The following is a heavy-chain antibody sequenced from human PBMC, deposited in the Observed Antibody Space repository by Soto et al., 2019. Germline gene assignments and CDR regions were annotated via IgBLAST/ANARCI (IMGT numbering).Heavy chain of an antibody. J-gene: IGHJ4*02. V-gene: IGHV3-11*06. Sequence: GGSLRLSCAVSGFTFSDHYMSWIRQAPGKGLEWVSYISTRSSHTNYADSVKGRFTISRDNAEKSLYLQMNSLRAADTAVYYCARGGATYPLDYWGQGTLVTV. CDR3: ARGGATYPLDY. CDR1: GFTFSDHY. CDR2: ISTRSSHT.